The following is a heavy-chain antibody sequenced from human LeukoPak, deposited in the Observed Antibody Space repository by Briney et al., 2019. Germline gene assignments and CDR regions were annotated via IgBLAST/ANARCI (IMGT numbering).Heavy chain of an antibody. D-gene: IGHD3-10*01. CDR2: LYSGGST. CDR3: AKALNYYGSGSYYNH. V-gene: IGHV3-66*01. CDR1: GFTVSNNY. Sequence: GGSLRLSCAASGFTVSNNYMSWVRQAPGKGLEWVSVLYSGGSTYYADSVKGRFTISRDNSKNTLYLQMNSLRAEDTAVYYCAKALNYYGSGSYYNHWGQGTLVTVSS. J-gene: IGHJ5*02.